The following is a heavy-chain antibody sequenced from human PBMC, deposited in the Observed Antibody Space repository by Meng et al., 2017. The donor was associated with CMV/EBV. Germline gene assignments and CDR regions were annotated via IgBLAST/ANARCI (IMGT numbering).Heavy chain of an antibody. Sequence: QVQLQQSGPGLVKPSETLSLTCRVSGVSIRTHYWSWVRQTPGKGLEWIASIHYTGRADYSPSLKSRLTISVDTSDSQLSPKLSSVTPADTAMYYCAERGGGYWGQGILVTVSS. J-gene: IGHJ4*02. D-gene: IGHD1-1*01. CDR3: AERGGGY. CDR2: IHYTGRA. V-gene: IGHV4-59*11. CDR1: GVSIRTHY.